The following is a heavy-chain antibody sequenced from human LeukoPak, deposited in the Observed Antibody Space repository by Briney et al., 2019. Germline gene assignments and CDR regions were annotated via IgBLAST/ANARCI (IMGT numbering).Heavy chain of an antibody. D-gene: IGHD3-10*01. CDR1: GGSFSGYY. J-gene: IGHJ5*02. CDR3: ARGSPSHYGSGSYYTWWFDP. V-gene: IGHV4-34*01. Sequence: PSETLALTCDVYGGSFSGYYWSWIRQPPGKGLEWIGEINHSGSTNHKPSLKSRVTISVDTPKNQFSLKLSAVTAAGTAVYYCARGSPSHYGSGSYYTWWFDPWGQGTLVTVSS. CDR2: INHSGST.